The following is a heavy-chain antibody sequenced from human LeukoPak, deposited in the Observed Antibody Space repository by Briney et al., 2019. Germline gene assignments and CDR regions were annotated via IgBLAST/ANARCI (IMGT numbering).Heavy chain of an antibody. V-gene: IGHV3-23*01. J-gene: IGHJ4*02. Sequence: PGGSLRLSCAASGLTFSSYAMSWVRQAPGKGLEWVSAISGSGGSTYYADSVKGRFTISRDNSKNTLYLQKNSLRAEDTAVYYCAKGLLDYVWGSRPDYWGQGTLVTVSS. CDR1: GLTFSSYA. D-gene: IGHD3-16*01. CDR2: ISGSGGST. CDR3: AKGLLDYVWGSRPDY.